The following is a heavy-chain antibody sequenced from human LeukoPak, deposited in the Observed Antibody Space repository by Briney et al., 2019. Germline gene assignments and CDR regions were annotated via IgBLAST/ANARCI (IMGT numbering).Heavy chain of an antibody. D-gene: IGHD2-21*01. CDR1: GFTFSDYW. CDR2: ISKDGSEN. CDR3: VRDATRGGDLDH. J-gene: IGHJ4*02. V-gene: IGHV3-7*01. Sequence: GGSLSLSCAASGFTFSDYWMMWLRQAPGKGAEWVAHISKDGSENYYVDSVRGRFSISRDNAKNSLDLQMNTLRVEDTAVYYCVRDATRGGDLDHWGQGTLVTVSS.